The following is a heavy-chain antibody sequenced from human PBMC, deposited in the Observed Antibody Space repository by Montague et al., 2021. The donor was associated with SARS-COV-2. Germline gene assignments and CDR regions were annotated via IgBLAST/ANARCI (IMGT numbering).Heavy chain of an antibody. CDR2: INHSGST. CDR3: ARGMRRPYYYYYGMDV. J-gene: IGHJ6*02. CDR1: GGSFSGYY. V-gene: IGHV4-34*01. Sequence: SETLSLTCAVYGGSFSGYYWSWICQPPGKGLEWIGEINHSGSTNYNPSLKSRVTISVDTSKNQFSLKLSSVTAADTAVYYGARGMRRPYYYYYGMDVWGQGTTVTVSS.